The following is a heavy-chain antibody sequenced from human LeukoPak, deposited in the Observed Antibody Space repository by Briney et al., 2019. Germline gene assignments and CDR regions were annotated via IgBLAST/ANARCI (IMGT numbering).Heavy chain of an antibody. CDR2: INPNSGGT. CDR3: ARGYSSSWYSGAFDI. CDR1: GYTFTSYY. Sequence: ASVKVSCKASGYTFTSYYMHWVRQAPGQGLEWMGWINPNSGGTNYAQKFQGRVTMTRDTSISTAYMELSRLRSDDTAVYYCARGYSSSWYSGAFDIWGQGTMVTVSS. V-gene: IGHV1-2*02. D-gene: IGHD6-13*01. J-gene: IGHJ3*02.